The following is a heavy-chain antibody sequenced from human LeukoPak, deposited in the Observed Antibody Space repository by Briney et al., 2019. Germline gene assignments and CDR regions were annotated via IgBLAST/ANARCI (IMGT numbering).Heavy chain of an antibody. CDR3: ARESGPPRHFDY. Sequence: SETLSLTCTVSGGSISSYYWSWIRQPPGKGLEWIGYIYYSGSTNYNPSLKSRVTISVDTSKNQFSLKLSSVTAADTAVDYCARESGPPRHFDYWGQGTLVTVSS. D-gene: IGHD1-14*01. V-gene: IGHV4-59*01. CDR1: GGSISSYY. CDR2: IYYSGST. J-gene: IGHJ4*02.